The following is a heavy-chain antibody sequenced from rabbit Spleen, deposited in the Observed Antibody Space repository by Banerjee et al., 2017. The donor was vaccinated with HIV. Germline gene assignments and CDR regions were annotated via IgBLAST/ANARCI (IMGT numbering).Heavy chain of an antibody. V-gene: IGHV1S7*01. CDR3: ARDGAGGNYFAL. CDR2: IVPVFGIT. CDR1: GFTLSSYY. J-gene: IGHJ3*01. D-gene: IGHD8-1*01. Sequence: QLKESGGGLVQPGGSLKLSCKASGFTLSSYYMNWVRQAPGKGLEWIGYIVPVFGITYYASWVNGRFSISRENAQNTVFLQMTSLTAADTATHFCARDGAGGNYFALWGQGTLVTVS.